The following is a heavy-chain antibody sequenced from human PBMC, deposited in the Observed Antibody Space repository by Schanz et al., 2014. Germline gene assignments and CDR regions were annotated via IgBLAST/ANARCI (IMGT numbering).Heavy chain of an antibody. CDR2: ISDRGDGT. J-gene: IGHJ4*02. V-gene: IGHV3-23*01. Sequence: EQVLESGGGFVQPGGSLRLSCATSGFTFTTFAMTWVRQAPGKGLEWVSGISDRGDGTNYGDSVRGGFTISRDNSRKTVHLQINNAGDADTATYYCVKTDAGWRFDYWGQGTLVIVSS. CDR1: GFTFTTFA. CDR3: VKTDAGWRFDY. D-gene: IGHD6-19*01.